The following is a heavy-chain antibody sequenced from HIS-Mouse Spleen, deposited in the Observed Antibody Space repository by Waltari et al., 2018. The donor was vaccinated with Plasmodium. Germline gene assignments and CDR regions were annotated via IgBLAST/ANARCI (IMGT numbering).Heavy chain of an antibody. CDR2: KKQEGSEK. D-gene: IGHD4-4*01. CDR1: GFTFSSYW. V-gene: IGHV3-7*01. CDR3: AVMTTVTFDY. Sequence: EVQLVESGGGLVQPGGSLRLSCAASGFTFSSYWMSWVRQAPGKGLEWVANKKQEGSEKYYVDSVKGQFTISRDNAKNSLYLQMNSLRAEDTAVYYCAVMTTVTFDYWGQGTLVTVSS. J-gene: IGHJ4*02.